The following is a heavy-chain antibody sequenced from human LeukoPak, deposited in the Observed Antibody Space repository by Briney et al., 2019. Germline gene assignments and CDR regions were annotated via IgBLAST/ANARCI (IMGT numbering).Heavy chain of an antibody. Sequence: GGSLRLSCAASGFTFSSYSMNWVRQAPGKGLEWVSYISSSSSTIYYADSVKGRFTISRDNAKNSLYLQMNSLRAEDTAVYYWARDYLGSRPDYGEYVPFDYWGQGTLVTVSS. J-gene: IGHJ4*02. D-gene: IGHD4-17*01. CDR1: GFTFSSYS. V-gene: IGHV3-48*04. CDR2: ISSSSSTI. CDR3: ARDYLGSRPDYGEYVPFDY.